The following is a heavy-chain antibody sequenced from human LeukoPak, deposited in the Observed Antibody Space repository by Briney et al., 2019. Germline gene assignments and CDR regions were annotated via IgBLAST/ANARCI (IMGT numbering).Heavy chain of an antibody. CDR1: GGSISSGSYY. V-gene: IGHV4-61*02. D-gene: IGHD2-2*01. J-gene: IGHJ5*02. CDR3: ARGYCSSTSCYAYNWFDP. Sequence: SETLSLTCTVSGGSISSGSYYWSWIRQPAGKGLEWIGRIYTSGSTSYNPSLKSRVTISVDTSKNQFSLKLSSVTAADTAVYYCARGYCSSTSCYAYNWFDPWGQGTLVTVSS. CDR2: IYTSGST.